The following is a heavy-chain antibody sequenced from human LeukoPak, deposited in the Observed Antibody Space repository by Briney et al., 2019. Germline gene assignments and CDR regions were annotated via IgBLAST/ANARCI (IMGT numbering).Heavy chain of an antibody. D-gene: IGHD3-22*01. J-gene: IGHJ4*02. CDR1: GYTFSDYY. Sequence: ASVKVSCRTSGYTFSDYYIQWARQAPGQGLEWMGWIIPNSGGTSYAQKFQGRVTMTRDTSITTVYMELSSLRSDDTAVYYCARRPDSDGYLYDFWGQGTLVTVSS. CDR3: ARRPDSDGYLYDF. CDR2: IIPNSGGT. V-gene: IGHV1-2*02.